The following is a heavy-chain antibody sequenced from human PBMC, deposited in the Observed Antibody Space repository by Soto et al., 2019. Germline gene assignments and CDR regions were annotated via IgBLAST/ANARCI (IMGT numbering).Heavy chain of an antibody. V-gene: IGHV4-39*01. J-gene: IGHJ3*02. CDR1: DGSLSSSSYY. D-gene: IGHD3-3*01. Sequence: SDTLSLTCTVSDGSLSSSSYYWGWIRQPPGKGLEWIGSIYYSGSTYYNPSLKSRVTISVDTSKNQFSLKLSSVTAADTAVYYCARYLYYDFWSGYYHHDAFDIWGQGTMVTVS. CDR2: IYYSGST. CDR3: ARYLYYDFWSGYYHHDAFDI.